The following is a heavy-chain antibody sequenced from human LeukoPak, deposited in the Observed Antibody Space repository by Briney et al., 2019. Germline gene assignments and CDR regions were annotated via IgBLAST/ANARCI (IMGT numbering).Heavy chain of an antibody. Sequence: GGSLRLSCAASGLTFSSYAMNWVRQAPGKGLEWVSAVRGSDAGTSYADSVKGRFTIPRDNSKNTLDRQMNSLRAEDTAVYYCAKNRGGSNYSGSDYWGQGTLVTVSS. CDR2: VRGSDAGT. CDR1: GLTFSSYA. CDR3: AKNRGGSNYSGSDY. J-gene: IGHJ4*02. D-gene: IGHD1-26*01. V-gene: IGHV3-23*01.